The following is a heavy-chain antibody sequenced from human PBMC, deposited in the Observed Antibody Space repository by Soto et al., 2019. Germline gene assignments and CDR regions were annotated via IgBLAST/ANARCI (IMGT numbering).Heavy chain of an antibody. CDR3: ALVERGTATTVVTAFDI. J-gene: IGHJ3*02. Sequence: SETLSLTCAVYGGFVSSGSYYWSWIRQPPGKGLEWIGEMSHSGGTHFNPSLKSRVTISVDTSKNQFSLKMSSVTAADTALYYCALVERGTATTVVTAFDIWGPGRMLTVSS. V-gene: IGHV4-61*01. CDR2: MSHSGGT. CDR1: GGFVSSGSYY. D-gene: IGHD1-1*01.